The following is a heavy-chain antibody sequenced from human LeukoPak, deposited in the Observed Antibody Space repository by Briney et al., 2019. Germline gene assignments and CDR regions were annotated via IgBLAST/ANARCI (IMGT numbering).Heavy chain of an antibody. CDR2: IYSGGDT. CDR3: AKQGRDWLRDYYYYMDV. D-gene: IGHD3-9*01. V-gene: IGHV3-53*01. J-gene: IGHJ6*03. CDR1: GFIVSGTY. Sequence: PGGSLRLSCAASGFIVSGTYMTWVRQAPGKGLECVSIIYSGGDTYYADSVKGRFSVSRDNSKNTLYLRMNSLRAEDTAVYYCAKQGRDWLRDYYYYMDVWGKGTTVTISS.